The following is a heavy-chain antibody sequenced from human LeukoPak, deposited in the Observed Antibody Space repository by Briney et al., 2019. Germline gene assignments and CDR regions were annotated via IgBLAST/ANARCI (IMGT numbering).Heavy chain of an antibody. CDR2: IYAGDSDT. J-gene: IGHJ5*02. V-gene: IGHV5-51*01. CDR3: ARCEEARWFDP. D-gene: IGHD6-6*01. CDR1: GDNFTSYW. Sequence: GNSLKISCKGSGDNFTSYWIGWVRQMPGKGLESMGIIYAGDSDTRYNPSFQGQVTISADKSISTAYLEWSSLKASDTAMYYCARCEEARWFDPWGQGTLVTVSS.